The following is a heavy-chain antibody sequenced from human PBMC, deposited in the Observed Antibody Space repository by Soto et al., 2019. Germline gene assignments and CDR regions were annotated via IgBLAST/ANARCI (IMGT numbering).Heavy chain of an antibody. CDR2: NSHSGNT. V-gene: IGHV4-34*01. CDR3: ARGTWVRSAFDT. J-gene: IGHJ3*02. CDR1: GGSFSGYY. D-gene: IGHD3-10*01. Sequence: QVQLQQWGAGLLKPSETLSLTCAVYGGSFSGYYWSWIRQPPEKGLEWIGENSHSGNTNYNPSLKSRVPISVDTSKNQFSLKLSSVTAADTAVYYCARGTWVRSAFDTWGQGTMVTVSS.